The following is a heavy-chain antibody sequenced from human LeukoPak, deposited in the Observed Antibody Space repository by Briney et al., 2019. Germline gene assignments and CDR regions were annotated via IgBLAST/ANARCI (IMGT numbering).Heavy chain of an antibody. J-gene: IGHJ4*02. Sequence: GGSLRLSCTASGLTFSSYSMNWVRQAPGKGLEWVSSISSSSRYIYYADSVKGRFTISRDNGKNSLYLQMNSLRAEDTAVYYCARMNYVSSGWGAPFDYWGQGTLVTVSS. V-gene: IGHV3-21*01. CDR3: ARMNYVSSGWGAPFDY. D-gene: IGHD1-7*01. CDR1: GLTFSSYS. CDR2: ISSSSRYI.